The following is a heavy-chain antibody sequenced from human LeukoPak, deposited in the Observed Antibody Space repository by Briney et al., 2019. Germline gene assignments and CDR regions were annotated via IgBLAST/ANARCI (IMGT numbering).Heavy chain of an antibody. CDR3: AKVVGIAVAETDY. V-gene: IGHV3-15*01. CDR1: GFTVSDAW. Sequence: GGSLRLSCAASGFTVSDAWMNWVRQVPGKGLEWIGLFKSKTNGGTTDYAAPVKGRFTMSRDDSKNTLYLQMNSLRAEDTAVYYCAKVVGIAVAETDYWGQGTLVTVSS. D-gene: IGHD6-19*01. CDR2: FKSKTNGGTT. J-gene: IGHJ4*02.